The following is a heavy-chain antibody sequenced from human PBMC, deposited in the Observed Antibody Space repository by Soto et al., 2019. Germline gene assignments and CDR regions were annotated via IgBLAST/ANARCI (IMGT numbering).Heavy chain of an antibody. Sequence: TSETLSLTCAVYGGSFSGYYWTWIRQPPGKGLEWIGSIYYSGYTYYNPSLKSRVTISVDTSKNQFSLKLTSVTAADTAVYYCARDKITGLFDYWGQGTLVTVSS. CDR2: IYYSGYT. D-gene: IGHD2-8*02. CDR1: GGSFSGYY. V-gene: IGHV4-34*01. J-gene: IGHJ4*02. CDR3: ARDKITGLFDY.